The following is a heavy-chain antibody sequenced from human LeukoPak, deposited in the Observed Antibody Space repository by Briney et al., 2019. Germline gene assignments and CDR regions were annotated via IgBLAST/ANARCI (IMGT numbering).Heavy chain of an antibody. Sequence: GSLRLSCAASGFTFSDYFMSWIRQAPGKGLEWVSDISSSTSYTNYADSVKGRFTISRDNAKNSLYLQMNSLRAEDTAVYYCARERLYLDGSGYYYAFWGQGTLVTVSS. CDR3: ARERLYLDGSGYYYAF. V-gene: IGHV3-11*05. D-gene: IGHD3-22*01. CDR2: ISSSTSYT. CDR1: GFTFSDYF. J-gene: IGHJ4*02.